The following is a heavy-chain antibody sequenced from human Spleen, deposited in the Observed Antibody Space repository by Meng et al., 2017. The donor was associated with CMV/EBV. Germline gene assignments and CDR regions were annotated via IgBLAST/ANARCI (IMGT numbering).Heavy chain of an antibody. CDR3: ARWYSSSSRWFDP. V-gene: IGHV4-34*01. CDR2: INHGGTT. J-gene: IGHJ5*02. D-gene: IGHD6-6*01. Sequence: CAVYGGSFSGYFWSWIRQPPGKGLEWIGEINHGGTTNYNPSLKSRVTISVDTSKNQFSLKLSSVTAADTAMYYCARWYSSSSRWFDPWGQGTLVTVSS. CDR1: GGSFSGYF.